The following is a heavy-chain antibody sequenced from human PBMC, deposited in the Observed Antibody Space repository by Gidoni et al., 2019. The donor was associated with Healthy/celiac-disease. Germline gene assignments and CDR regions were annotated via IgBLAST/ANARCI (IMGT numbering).Heavy chain of an antibody. Sequence: EVQLVESGGGLVKPGWSLRLPCTASGFTFGDYAMSWFRQAPGKGLEWVGFIRSKAYGGTTEYAASVKGRFTISRDDSKSIAYLQMNSLKTEDTAVYYCTRDRRYSGSHPGKSAFDIWGQGTMVTVSS. CDR3: TRDRRYSGSHPGKSAFDI. CDR1: GFTFGDYA. CDR2: IRSKAYGGTT. V-gene: IGHV3-49*05. D-gene: IGHD1-26*01. J-gene: IGHJ3*02.